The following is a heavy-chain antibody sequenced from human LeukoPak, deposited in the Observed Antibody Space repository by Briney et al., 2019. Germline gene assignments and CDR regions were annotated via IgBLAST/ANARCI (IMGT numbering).Heavy chain of an antibody. V-gene: IGHV3-48*03. D-gene: IGHD3-10*02. CDR2: ISSSGSTI. J-gene: IGHJ6*04. CDR1: GFTFSNYE. Sequence: GGSLRLSCAASGFTFSNYEMNWVRQAPGKGLEWVSYISSSGSTIYYADSVKGRFTISRDNAKNSLYLQMNSLRAEDTAVYYCAELGITMVGGVWGKGTTVTISS. CDR3: AELGITMVGGV.